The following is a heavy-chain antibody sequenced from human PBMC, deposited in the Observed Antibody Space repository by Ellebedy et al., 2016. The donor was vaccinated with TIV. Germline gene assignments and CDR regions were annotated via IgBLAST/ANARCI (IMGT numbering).Heavy chain of an antibody. Sequence: GESLKISCAASGFTFRSYDMHWVRQATGKGLEWVSAIGTAGDTYYPGSVKGRFTISRENAKNSLYLQMNSLRAGETAVYYCARVRFGDTAVDYWGQGTLGTVSS. CDR2: IGTAGDT. CDR1: GFTFRSYD. D-gene: IGHD5-18*01. V-gene: IGHV3-13*01. CDR3: ARVRFGDTAVDY. J-gene: IGHJ4*02.